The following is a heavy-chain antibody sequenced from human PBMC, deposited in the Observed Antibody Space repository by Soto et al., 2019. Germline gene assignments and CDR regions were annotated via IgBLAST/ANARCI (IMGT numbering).Heavy chain of an antibody. V-gene: IGHV3-43*01. J-gene: IGHJ4*01. D-gene: IGHD3-3*01. Sequence: GGSLRLSCAASGFTFSDYSMHWVRQAPGKGLEWVSLISSDGRSTYYADSVKGRFTVSRDNAKNTLYLQMNSLRAEDTDVYFCARDQDFCSGYYIRDFDYWGQGTMVTVSS. CDR1: GFTFSDYS. CDR2: ISSDGRST. CDR3: ARDQDFCSGYYIRDFDY.